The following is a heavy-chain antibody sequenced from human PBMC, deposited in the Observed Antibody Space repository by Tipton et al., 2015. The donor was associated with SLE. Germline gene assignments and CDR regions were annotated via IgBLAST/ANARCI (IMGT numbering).Heavy chain of an antibody. Sequence: SLRLSCTASGFTFGDYYMSWIRQAPGKGLEWLSYISSTRSAIHYADSVKGRFTVSRNNAKKSLYLQMNSLRGEDSAVYYCASGSPFYDSSGYYYMDVWGKGTTVTVSS. V-gene: IGHV3-11*04. J-gene: IGHJ6*03. D-gene: IGHD3-22*01. CDR1: GFTFGDYY. CDR2: ISSTRSAI. CDR3: ASGSPFYDSSGYYYMDV.